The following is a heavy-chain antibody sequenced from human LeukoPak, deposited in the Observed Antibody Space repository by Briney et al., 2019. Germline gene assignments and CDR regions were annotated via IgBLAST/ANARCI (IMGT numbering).Heavy chain of an antibody. D-gene: IGHD6-6*01. CDR2: IIPIFGTA. Sequence: GASVKVSCKVSGYTLTELSMHWVRQAPGKGLEWMGGIIPIFGTANYAQKFQGRVTITADESTSTAYMELSSLRSEDTAAYYCARAHTSIAARHNWFDPWGQGTLVTVSS. CDR1: GYTLTELS. J-gene: IGHJ5*02. CDR3: ARAHTSIAARHNWFDP. V-gene: IGHV1-69*13.